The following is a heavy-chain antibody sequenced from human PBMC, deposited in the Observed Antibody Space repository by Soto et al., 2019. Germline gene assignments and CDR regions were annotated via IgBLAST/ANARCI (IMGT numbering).Heavy chain of an antibody. V-gene: IGHV3-30-3*01. Sequence: LRLSFAASGFTFSSYAMHWVRQAPGKGLDWVAFISYDGSNKYYADSVKGRFTISRDNAKNTLYLQMSSLRAEDTAVYSGARAAGCSFYIDYWGQGTLVTVSS. CDR1: GFTFSSYA. CDR3: ARAAGCSFYIDY. CDR2: ISYDGSNK. J-gene: IGHJ4*02. D-gene: IGHD2-2*02.